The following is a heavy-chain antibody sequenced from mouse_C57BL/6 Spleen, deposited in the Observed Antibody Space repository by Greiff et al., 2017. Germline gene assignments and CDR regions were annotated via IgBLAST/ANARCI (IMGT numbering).Heavy chain of an antibody. V-gene: IGHV6-6*01. CDR2: IRNKANNHAT. CDR1: GFTFSDAW. CDR3: TRGYYYGSSYRFAY. D-gene: IGHD1-1*01. Sequence: EVKVEESGGGLVQPGGSMKLSCAASGFTFSDAWMDWVRQSPEKGLEWVAEIRNKANNHATYYAESVKGRFTISRDDSKSSVYLQMNSLRAEDTGIYYCTRGYYYGSSYRFAYWGQGTLVTVSA. J-gene: IGHJ3*01.